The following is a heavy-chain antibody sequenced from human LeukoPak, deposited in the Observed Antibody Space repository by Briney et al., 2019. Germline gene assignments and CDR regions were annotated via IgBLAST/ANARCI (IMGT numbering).Heavy chain of an antibody. Sequence: ASVKVSCKASGYTFTSYDINWVRQATGQGLEWMGWMNPNSGNTGYAQKFQGRVTMTRNTSISTAYMELSSLRSEDTAVYYCARSYDSSGYCDYWSQGTLVTVSS. J-gene: IGHJ4*02. CDR1: GYTFTSYD. V-gene: IGHV1-8*01. CDR3: ARSYDSSGYCDY. CDR2: MNPNSGNT. D-gene: IGHD3-22*01.